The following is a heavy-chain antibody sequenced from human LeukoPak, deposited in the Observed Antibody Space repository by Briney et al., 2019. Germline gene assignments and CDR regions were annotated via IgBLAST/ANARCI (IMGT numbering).Heavy chain of an antibody. V-gene: IGHV3-74*01. CDR2: VSSDGGNT. CDR3: ARDGGYGGISYALDI. J-gene: IGHJ3*02. Sequence: GCLRLSSAAPGFTFTRHWMHWVRRAPGKRLVWVSRVSSDGGNTYSADSVRGGFSISTENAKNTLFLQMNSLRVEDTAVYYCARDGGYGGISYALDIWGQGTMVTVSS. D-gene: IGHD4-23*01. CDR1: GFTFTRHW.